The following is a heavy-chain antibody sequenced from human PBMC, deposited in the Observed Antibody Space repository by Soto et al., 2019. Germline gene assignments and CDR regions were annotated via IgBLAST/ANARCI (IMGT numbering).Heavy chain of an antibody. D-gene: IGHD6-6*01. CDR3: ASSSTPQNDYYYYMDV. V-gene: IGHV1-46*01. J-gene: IGHJ6*03. CDR1: GYTFTSYY. CDR2: INPSGGST. Sequence: ASVKVSCKASGYTFTSYYMHWVRQAPGQGLEWMGIINPSGGSTSYAQKFQGRVTMTRDTSTSTVYMELSSLRSEDTAVYYCASSSTPQNDYYYYMDVWGKGTTVTVSS.